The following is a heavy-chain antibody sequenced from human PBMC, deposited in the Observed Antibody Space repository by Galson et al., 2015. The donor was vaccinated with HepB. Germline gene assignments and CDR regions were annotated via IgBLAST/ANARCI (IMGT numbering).Heavy chain of an antibody. V-gene: IGHV3-23*01. CDR3: AKAGLVATRGSSYFYY. Sequence: SLRLSCAASGFTFSSYAMSWVRQAPGKGLEWVSAIGGGGGSTYYADSVKGRFTISRDNSKNTLYLQMNSLRAEDTAVYYCAKAGLVATRGSSYFYYWGQGTLVTVSS. J-gene: IGHJ4*02. CDR1: GFTFSSYA. CDR2: IGGGGGST. D-gene: IGHD6-6*01.